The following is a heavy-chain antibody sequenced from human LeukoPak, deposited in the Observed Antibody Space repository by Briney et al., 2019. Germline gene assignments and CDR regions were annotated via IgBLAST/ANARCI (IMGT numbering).Heavy chain of an antibody. CDR1: GYTFTGYY. D-gene: IGHD1-26*01. V-gene: IGHV1-2*02. CDR2: INPNSGGT. J-gene: IGHJ4*02. CDR3: ARSVGATELSRY. Sequence: ASVKVSCKASGYTFTGYYMHWVRQAPGQGLEWMGWINPNSGGTNYAQKFQGRVTMTRDTSISTAYMELSRLRSDDTAVYYCARSVGATELSRYWGQGTLVTVSS.